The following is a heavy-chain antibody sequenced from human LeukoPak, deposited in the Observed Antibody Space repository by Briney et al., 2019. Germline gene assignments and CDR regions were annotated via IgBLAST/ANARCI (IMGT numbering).Heavy chain of an antibody. J-gene: IGHJ3*02. CDR3: AKDLRGYGDYTCTFDI. V-gene: IGHV3-30*18. Sequence: GGSLRLSCAASGFTFSYYGMHWVRQAPGKGLEWVAIISNDGSNKNYADSVKGRFTISRDNSKNTLFLQMNSLRAEDTAVYYCAKDLRGYGDYTCTFDIWGQGTTVTISS. CDR1: GFTFSYYG. D-gene: IGHD4-17*01. CDR2: ISNDGSNK.